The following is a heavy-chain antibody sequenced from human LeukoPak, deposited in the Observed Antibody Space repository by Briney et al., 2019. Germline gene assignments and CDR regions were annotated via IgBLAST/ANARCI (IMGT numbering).Heavy chain of an antibody. CDR1: GFTFSSYP. CDR3: AKGSGSGWYGWLDP. D-gene: IGHD6-19*01. J-gene: IGHJ5*02. V-gene: IGHV3-23*01. Sequence: PGRSLRLSCAASGFTFSSYPMHWVRQAPGKGLEWVSVITDSGTNTYYGDSVKGRFTVSRDNSKNTLYLQMNSLRAEDTAVYYCAKGSGSGWYGWLDPWGQGTLVTVSS. CDR2: ITDSGTNT.